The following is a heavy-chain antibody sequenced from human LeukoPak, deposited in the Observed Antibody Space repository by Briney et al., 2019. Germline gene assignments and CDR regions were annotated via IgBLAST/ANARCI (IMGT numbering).Heavy chain of an antibody. V-gene: IGHV3-9*01. CDR2: ISWNSGSI. CDR3: AKGNYDILTGYPDY. CDR1: GFTFDDYA. D-gene: IGHD3-9*01. J-gene: IGHJ4*02. Sequence: GGSPRLSCAASGFTFDDYAMHWVRQAPGKGLEWVSGISWNSGSIGYADSVKGRFTISRDNAKNSLYLQMNSLRAEDTALYYCAKGNYDILTGYPDYWGQGTLVTVSS.